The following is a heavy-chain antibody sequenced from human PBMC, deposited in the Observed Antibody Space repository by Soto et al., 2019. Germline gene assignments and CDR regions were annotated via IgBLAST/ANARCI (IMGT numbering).Heavy chain of an antibody. CDR2: IYHSGNT. V-gene: IGHV4-4*02. D-gene: IGHD3-22*01. CDR3: ARRIYYYDSSGYVFLPFDP. CDR1: GGSISSSNW. Sequence: SETLSLTSAVSGGSISSSNWWSWVRQHPGKGLEWIGEIYHSGNTNYNPSLKSRVTISVDKSKNQFSLKLSSVTAADTAVYYCARRIYYYDSSGYVFLPFDPWGQGPLVTVSS. J-gene: IGHJ5*02.